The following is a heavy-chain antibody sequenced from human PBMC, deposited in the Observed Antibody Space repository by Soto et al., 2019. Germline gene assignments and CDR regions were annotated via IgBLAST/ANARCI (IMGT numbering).Heavy chain of an antibody. Sequence: QVQLVESGGGVVQPGRSLSLSCAASGFTFSNYGMHWVRRDPGKGLEWVAVISFDGGDKKSADSVKGRFTISRVNSKNTIYLQMTSLSAEDTAVYYCAKDSGRGSADYVFDYWGRGPLVTVSS. CDR1: GFTFSNYG. D-gene: IGHD4-17*01. J-gene: IGHJ4*02. CDR3: AKDSGRGSADYVFDY. CDR2: ISFDGGDK. V-gene: IGHV3-30*18.